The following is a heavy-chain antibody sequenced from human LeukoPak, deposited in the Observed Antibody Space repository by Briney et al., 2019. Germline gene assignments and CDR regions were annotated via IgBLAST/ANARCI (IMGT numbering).Heavy chain of an antibody. CDR3: ARDLVPRTYYLYGMDV. Sequence: GGSLRLSCAASGFTFSNYGMHWVRQVPGNGLEWVAVISYDGNNKYYADSVKGRFTISRDNSKNTLYLQMNSLRAEDTAVYYCARDLVPRTYYLYGMDVWGQGTTVTVSS. V-gene: IGHV3-30*03. CDR1: GFTFSNYG. CDR2: ISYDGNNK. J-gene: IGHJ6*02. D-gene: IGHD3-10*01.